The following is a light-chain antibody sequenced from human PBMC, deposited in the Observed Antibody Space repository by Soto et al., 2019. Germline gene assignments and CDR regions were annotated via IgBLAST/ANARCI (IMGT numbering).Light chain of an antibody. CDR2: DVT. Sequence: QSVLTQPASVSGSPGQSITISCTGTSSDIGAYNFVSWYQQHPGKAPTLMLYDVTIRPSGVSNRFSGSKSGNTASLTISGLQAEDEADYYCTSWTTSTTMIFGGGTKLTVL. CDR3: TSWTTSTTMI. J-gene: IGLJ2*01. V-gene: IGLV2-14*03. CDR1: SSDIGAYNF.